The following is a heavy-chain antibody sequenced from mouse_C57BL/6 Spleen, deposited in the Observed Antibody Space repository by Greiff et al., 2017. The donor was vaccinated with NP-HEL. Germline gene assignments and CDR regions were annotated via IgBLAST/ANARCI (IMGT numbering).Heavy chain of an antibody. CDR1: GYSITSGYY. D-gene: IGHD4-1*01. J-gene: IGHJ2*01. Sequence: EVHLVESGPGLVKPSQSLSLTCSVTGYSITSGYYWNWIRQFPGNKLEWMGYISYDGSNNYNPSLKNRISITRDTSKNQFFLKLNSVTTEDTATYYCARSNWDVNYFDYWGQGTTLTVSS. CDR3: ARSNWDVNYFDY. CDR2: ISYDGSN. V-gene: IGHV3-6*01.